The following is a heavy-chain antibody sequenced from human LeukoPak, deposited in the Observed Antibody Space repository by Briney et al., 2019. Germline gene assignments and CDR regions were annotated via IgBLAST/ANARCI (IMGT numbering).Heavy chain of an antibody. D-gene: IGHD4-23*01. CDR2: IYHSGST. CDR3: ASELSSITPVAI. Sequence: SETLSLTCTVSGYSISSGYYWGWIRQPPGKRLEWIGSIYHSGSTYYNPSLKSRVTISVDTSKNQFSLKLSSVTAADTAVYYCASELSSITPVAIWGQGTLVTVSS. CDR1: GYSISSGYY. J-gene: IGHJ4*02. V-gene: IGHV4-38-2*02.